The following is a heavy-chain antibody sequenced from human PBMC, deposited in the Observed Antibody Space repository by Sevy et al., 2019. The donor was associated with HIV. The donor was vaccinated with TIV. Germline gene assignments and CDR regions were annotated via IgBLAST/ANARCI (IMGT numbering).Heavy chain of an antibody. D-gene: IGHD3-22*01. Sequence: ASVKVSCKASGYTFTGYYMHWVRQAPGQGLEWMGRINPNSGGTNYAQKFQGRVTMTRDTSISTAYMELSRLRSDDTAVYYCASSPGDVYKTYYYDSSGPNLNYWGQGTLVTVSS. V-gene: IGHV1-2*06. CDR2: INPNSGGT. CDR1: GYTFTGYY. CDR3: ASSPGDVYKTYYYDSSGPNLNY. J-gene: IGHJ4*02.